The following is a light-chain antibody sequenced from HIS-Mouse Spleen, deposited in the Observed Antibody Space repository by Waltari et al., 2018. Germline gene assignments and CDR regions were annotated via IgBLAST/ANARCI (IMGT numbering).Light chain of an antibody. CDR3: QQYYSTIT. V-gene: IGKV4-1*01. J-gene: IGKJ5*01. CDR1: QSVLYSSNNKNY. Sequence: DIVMTQSPDSLAVSLGERATINCKSSQSVLYSSNNKNYLAWYKQKPGQPPKLLMYWASTRESGVPDRFSGSGSGTDFTLTISSLQAEDVAVYYCQQYYSTITFGQGTRLEIK. CDR2: WAS.